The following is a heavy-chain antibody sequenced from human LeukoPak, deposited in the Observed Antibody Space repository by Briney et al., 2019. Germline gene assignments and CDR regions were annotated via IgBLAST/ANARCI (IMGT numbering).Heavy chain of an antibody. V-gene: IGHV3-7*01. J-gene: IGHJ5*02. CDR3: ARAMT. CDR2: IKPDGSDK. Sequence: GGSLRLSCAASGFTFSGYWMSWVRQAPGRGLEWVANIKPDGSDKAYVDSVKGRFTISRDNTKNSLYLQMSSLRAEDTAVYYCARAMTWGQGTLVSVSS. CDR1: GFTFSGYW.